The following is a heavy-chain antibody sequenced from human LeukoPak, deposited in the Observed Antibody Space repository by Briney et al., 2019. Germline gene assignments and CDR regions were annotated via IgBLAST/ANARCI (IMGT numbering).Heavy chain of an antibody. CDR3: ARSRDYDFWSGTRLTGGFDP. V-gene: IGHV1-69*01. Sequence: GSSVKVSCKASGGTFSSYAISWVRQAPGQGLEWMGGIIPIFGTANYAQKFQGRVTITADESTSTAYMELSSLRSEDTAVYYCARSRDYDFWSGTRLTGGFDPWGQGTLVTVSS. CDR1: GGTFSSYA. J-gene: IGHJ5*02. D-gene: IGHD3-3*01. CDR2: IIPIFGTA.